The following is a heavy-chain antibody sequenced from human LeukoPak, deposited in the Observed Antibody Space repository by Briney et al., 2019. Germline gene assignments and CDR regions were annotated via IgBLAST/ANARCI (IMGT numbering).Heavy chain of an antibody. J-gene: IGHJ3*02. CDR2: MYHSVSK. V-gene: IGHV4-38-2*01. CDR1: GHSLSIGYG. D-gene: IGHD1-26*01. Sequence: AETLSLTCAVSGHSLSIGYGWVWTRQPPGKGLEWIGTMYHSVSKYYNPYLKSRVTISVGTSKNQFSLKLSSVIATVTAVYYCARGDQYSERENAFDIWGQGTLVTVSS. CDR3: ARGDQYSERENAFDI.